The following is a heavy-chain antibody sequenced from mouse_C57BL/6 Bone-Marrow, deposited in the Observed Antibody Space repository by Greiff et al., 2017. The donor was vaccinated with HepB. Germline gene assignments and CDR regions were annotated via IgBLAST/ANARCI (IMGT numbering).Heavy chain of an antibody. V-gene: IGHV5-9*01. J-gene: IGHJ2*01. Sequence: EVKLVESGGGLVKPGGSLKLSCAASGFTFSSYTMSWVRQTPEKRLEWVATLSGGGGNTYYPESVKGRFTISRENAKNTLYLQMSSLRSEDTALYYCARPYYYGSSYFDYWGQGTTLTVSS. D-gene: IGHD1-1*01. CDR2: LSGGGGNT. CDR1: GFTFSSYT. CDR3: ARPYYYGSSYFDY.